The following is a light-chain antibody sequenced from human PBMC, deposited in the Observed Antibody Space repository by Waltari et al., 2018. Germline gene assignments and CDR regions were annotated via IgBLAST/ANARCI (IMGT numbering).Light chain of an antibody. CDR1: ILRNQD. CDR3: QSADGAGVRF. J-gene: IGLJ2*01. Sequence: SHELTQPPSVSVSPGQTARITCSGDILRNQDAYWYQQRPGQAPVVVIYKDNERPSGIPGRFSGSSLGTTVTLTISGVQPEDEADYYCQSADGAGVRFFGGGTKVTVL. V-gene: IGLV3-25*03. CDR2: KDN.